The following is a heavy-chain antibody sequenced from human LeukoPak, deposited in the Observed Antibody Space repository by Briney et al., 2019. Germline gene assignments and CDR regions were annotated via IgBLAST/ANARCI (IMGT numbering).Heavy chain of an antibody. CDR3: ASEGWYYYDRSGYYYPPFDY. Sequence: PSETLSLTCTVSGGSISSSSYYWGWIRQPPGKGLEWIGSIYYSGSTYYNPSLKSRVTISVDTSKNQFSLKLSSVTAADTAVYYCASEGWYYYDRSGYYYPPFDYWGQGTLVTVSS. J-gene: IGHJ4*02. CDR1: GGSISSSSYY. D-gene: IGHD3-22*01. V-gene: IGHV4-39*01. CDR2: IYYSGST.